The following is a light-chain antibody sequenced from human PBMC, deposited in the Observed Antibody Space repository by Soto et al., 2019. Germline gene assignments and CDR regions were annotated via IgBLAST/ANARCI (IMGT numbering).Light chain of an antibody. CDR1: QSVRGN. J-gene: IGKJ1*01. CDR2: RAS. V-gene: IGKV3D-15*02. CDR3: QQYGSSPLA. Sequence: EIILKQSPATLAVSKGEGATPCCRARQSVRGNLAWYQPKPGQAPRLLIYRASTRATGVPARSSGSGSGTESTLTLSSLEPEDCAVYYCQQYGSSPLAFGQGTKVDI.